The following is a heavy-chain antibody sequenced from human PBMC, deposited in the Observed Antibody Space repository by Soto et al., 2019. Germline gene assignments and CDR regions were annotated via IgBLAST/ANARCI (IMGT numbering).Heavy chain of an antibody. CDR3: ASRTGYSSGWYSHPNAFDI. CDR1: GYTFTSYG. V-gene: IGHV1-18*01. CDR2: ISAYNGNT. J-gene: IGHJ3*02. D-gene: IGHD6-19*01. Sequence: ASVKVSCEASGYTFTSYGISWVRQAPGQGLEWMGWISAYNGNTNYAQKLQGRVTMTTDTSTSTAYMELRSLRSDDTAVYYCASRTGYSSGWYSHPNAFDIWGQGTMVTASS.